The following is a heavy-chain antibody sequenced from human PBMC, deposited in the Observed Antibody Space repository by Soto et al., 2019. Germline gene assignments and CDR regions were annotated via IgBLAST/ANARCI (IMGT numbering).Heavy chain of an antibody. D-gene: IGHD1-20*01. CDR1: GYTFTSYY. V-gene: IGHV1-46*01. Sequence: ASVKVSCKASGYTFTSYYMHWVRQAPGQGLEWMGIINPSGGSTSYAQKFQGRVTMTRDTSTSTVYMELSNLRSEDTAVYYCARDLRYNWNNYYGMDVWGQGTTVTVS. CDR3: ARDLRYNWNNYYGMDV. J-gene: IGHJ6*02. CDR2: INPSGGST.